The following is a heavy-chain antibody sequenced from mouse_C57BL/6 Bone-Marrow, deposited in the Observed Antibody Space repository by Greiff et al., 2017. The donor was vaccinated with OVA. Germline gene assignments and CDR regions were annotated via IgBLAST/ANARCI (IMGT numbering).Heavy chain of an antibody. J-gene: IGHJ4*01. CDR3: AKIGDYYAMDY. CDR2: IWRGGST. CDR1: GFSLTSYG. V-gene: IGHV2-5*01. Sequence: VMLVESGPGLVQPSQSLSITCTVSGFSLTSYGVHWVRQSPVKGLEWLGVIWRGGSTDYNAAFMSRLSITKDNSKSQVFFKMNSLQADDTAIYYCAKIGDYYAMDYWGQGTSVTVSS.